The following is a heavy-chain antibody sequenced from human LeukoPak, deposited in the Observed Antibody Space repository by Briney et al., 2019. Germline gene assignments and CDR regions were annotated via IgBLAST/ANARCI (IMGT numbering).Heavy chain of an antibody. CDR2: ISSSGSYI. V-gene: IGHV3-21*01. CDR1: GFTFSSYS. Sequence: GGSLRLSCAASGFTFSSYSMNWVRQPPGKGLEWVSSISSSGSYIYYADSVKGRFSISRDSAKNSLYLQMNSLRAEETAVYCCARGPQFCSGGSCYGYYFDYWGQGTLVTVSS. D-gene: IGHD2-15*01. CDR3: ARGPQFCSGGSCYGYYFDY. J-gene: IGHJ4*02.